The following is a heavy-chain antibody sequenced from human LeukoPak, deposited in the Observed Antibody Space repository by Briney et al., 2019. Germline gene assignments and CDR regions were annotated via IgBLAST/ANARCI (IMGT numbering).Heavy chain of an antibody. J-gene: IGHJ4*02. CDR3: ARGKQLVRLATPGYYFDY. CDR1: GFTFSSYA. V-gene: IGHV3-30-3*01. Sequence: QSGGSLRLSCAASGFTFSSYAMHWVRQAPGKGLEWVAVISYDGSNKYYADSVKGRFTISRDNSKNTLYLQMNSLRAEDTAVYYCARGKQLVRLATPGYYFDYWGQGTLVTVSS. D-gene: IGHD6-13*01. CDR2: ISYDGSNK.